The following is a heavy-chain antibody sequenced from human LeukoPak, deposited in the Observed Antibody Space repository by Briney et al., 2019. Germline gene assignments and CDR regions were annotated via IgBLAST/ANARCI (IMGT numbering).Heavy chain of an antibody. CDR1: GGTFSSYA. CDR2: IIPIFGTA. J-gene: IGHJ6*04. V-gene: IGHV1-69*01. Sequence: SVKVSCKASGGTFSSYAISWVRQAPGQGLEWMGGIIPIFGTANYAQKFQGRVTITADESTSTAYMELSSLRSEDTAVYYCARGPTECSSTSCYEKSGGYCYYYGMDVWGKGTTVTVSS. D-gene: IGHD2-2*01. CDR3: ARGPTECSSTSCYEKSGGYCYYYGMDV.